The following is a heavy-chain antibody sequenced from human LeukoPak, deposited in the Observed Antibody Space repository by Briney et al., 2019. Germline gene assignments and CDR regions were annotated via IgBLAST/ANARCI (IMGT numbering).Heavy chain of an antibody. Sequence: ASVKVSCKASGYTFTGYYMHWVRQAPGQGLEWMGWINPNSGGTNYAQKFQGGVTMTRDTSISTVYMELRRLRSDDTAAYYCARDMYDFLSAAYYFDYWGQGTLVTVSS. CDR2: INPNSGGT. CDR3: ARDMYDFLSAAYYFDY. D-gene: IGHD3-3*01. J-gene: IGHJ4*02. V-gene: IGHV1-2*02. CDR1: GYTFTGYY.